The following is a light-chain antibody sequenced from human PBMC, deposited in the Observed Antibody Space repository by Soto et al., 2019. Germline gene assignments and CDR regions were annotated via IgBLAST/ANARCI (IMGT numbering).Light chain of an antibody. Sequence: QSALTQPASVSGSPGQSITFSCSGTSSDIGAYNFVSWYQQHPGKAPKLMIFEVNNRPSGVSNRFSGSKSGSTASLPISDLQPEDEAEYYCFSYTSSTNYVFGSGTKLTVL. CDR1: SSDIGAYNF. CDR2: EVN. J-gene: IGLJ1*01. CDR3: FSYTSSTNYV. V-gene: IGLV2-14*01.